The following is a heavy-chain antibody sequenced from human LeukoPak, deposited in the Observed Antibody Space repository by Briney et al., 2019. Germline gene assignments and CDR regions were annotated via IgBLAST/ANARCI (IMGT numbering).Heavy chain of an antibody. CDR3: ARPTRITIFGVVIRRGLNYFDY. CDR1: GGTFSSYA. CDR2: IIPILGIA. V-gene: IGHV1-69*04. Sequence: ASVKVSCKASGGTFSSYAISWVRQAPGQGLEWMGRIIPILGIANYAQKFQGRVTITADKSTSTAYMELSSLRSEDTAVYYCARPTRITIFGVVIRRGLNYFDYWGQGTLVTVSS. D-gene: IGHD3-3*01. J-gene: IGHJ4*02.